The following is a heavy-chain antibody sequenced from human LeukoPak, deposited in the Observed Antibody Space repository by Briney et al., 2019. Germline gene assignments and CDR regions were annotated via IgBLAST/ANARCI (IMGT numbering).Heavy chain of an antibody. D-gene: IGHD1-26*01. CDR1: GDSISSSNSY. CDR2: MWFGATT. CDR3: ARGRRGSYFQDY. V-gene: IGHV4-39*07. J-gene: IGHJ4*02. Sequence: SETLSLTCTVSGDSISSSNSYWGWIRQPPGKGLEWIGSMWFGATTSYDPSLKSRVTISIDPSKNQFSLKLTSVTAADTALYYCARGRRGSYFQDYWGQGTLVTVSS.